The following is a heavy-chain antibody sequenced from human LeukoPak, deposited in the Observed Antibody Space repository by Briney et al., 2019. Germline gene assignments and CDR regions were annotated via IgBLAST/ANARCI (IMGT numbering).Heavy chain of an antibody. CDR3: ATVFSGYLYYFDY. CDR2: FDPEDGET. J-gene: IGHJ4*02. Sequence: EASVKVSCKASGYTFTSYGISWVRQAPGKGLEWMGGFDPEDGETIYAQKFQGRVTMTEDTSTDTAYMELSSLRSEDTAVYYCATVFSGYLYYFDYWGQGTLVTVSS. V-gene: IGHV1-24*01. CDR1: GYTFTSYG. D-gene: IGHD3-22*01.